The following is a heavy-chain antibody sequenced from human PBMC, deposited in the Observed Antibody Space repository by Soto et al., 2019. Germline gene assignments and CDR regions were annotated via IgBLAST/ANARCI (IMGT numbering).Heavy chain of an antibody. V-gene: IGHV3-30-3*01. D-gene: IGHD6-19*01. CDR3: ARDSFIAVAGTYDY. Sequence: QVQLVESGGGVVQPGRSLRLSCAASGFTFSSYAMHWVRQAPGKGLEWVAVISYDGSNKYYADSVKGRFTISRDNSKNTLYLQMNSLRADDTAVYYCARDSFIAVAGTYDYWGQGTLVTVSS. CDR2: ISYDGSNK. J-gene: IGHJ4*02. CDR1: GFTFSSYA.